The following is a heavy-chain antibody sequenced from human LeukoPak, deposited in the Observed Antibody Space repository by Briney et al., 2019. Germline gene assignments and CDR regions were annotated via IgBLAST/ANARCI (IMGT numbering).Heavy chain of an antibody. CDR3: ARENAGVADY. CDR1: GFTFSSYS. V-gene: IGHV3-48*04. J-gene: IGHJ4*02. Sequence: PGGSQRLSCAASGFTFSSYSMNWVRQAPGKGLEWVSYISSSSSTIYYADSVEGRFTISRDNAKSSLYLQMNSLRAEDSAVYYCARENAGVADYWGQGALVTVSS. CDR2: ISSSSSTI. D-gene: IGHD3-10*01.